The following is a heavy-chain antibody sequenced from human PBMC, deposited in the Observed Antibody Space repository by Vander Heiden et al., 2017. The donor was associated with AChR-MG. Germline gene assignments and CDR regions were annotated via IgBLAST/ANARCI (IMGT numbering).Heavy chain of an antibody. D-gene: IGHD2-21*02. CDR3: AKDLAYIVVVTAIDY. V-gene: IGHV3-30*18. CDR2: ISYDGSNK. J-gene: IGHJ4*02. Sequence: QVQLVESGGGVVQPGRSLRLSCAASGFTFSSYGMHWVRQAPGKGLEWVAVISYDGSNKYYADSVKGRFTISRDNSKNTLYLQMNSLRAEDTAVYYCAKDLAYIVVVTAIDYWCQGTLVTVSS. CDR1: GFTFSSYG.